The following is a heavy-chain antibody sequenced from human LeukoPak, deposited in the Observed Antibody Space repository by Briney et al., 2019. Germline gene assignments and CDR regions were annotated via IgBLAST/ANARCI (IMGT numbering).Heavy chain of an antibody. CDR2: IYHTGNT. J-gene: IGHJ4*02. Sequence: SETLSLTCAVSGASISSGPYSRAWIRQPPGKGLEWIGYIYHTGNTYFNPSLKSRVTISLDKANNHFSLKLSSVTAADTAVYFCARAVGYCSDTVCPGISYFDNWGQGTLVPVPS. D-gene: IGHD2-15*01. V-gene: IGHV4-30-2*01. CDR3: ARAVGYCSDTVCPGISYFDN. CDR1: GASISSGPYS.